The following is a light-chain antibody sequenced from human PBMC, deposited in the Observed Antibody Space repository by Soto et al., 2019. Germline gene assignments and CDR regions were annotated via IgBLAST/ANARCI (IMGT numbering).Light chain of an antibody. V-gene: IGKV1-39*01. Sequence: DLPMTQSPSSLSASVGDRVTITCPASQSISSYLNWYQQKPGKAPKLLIYAASSLQSGVPSRFSGSGSGTDFTLTISSLQPEDFATYYCQQSYSTLWTFGQGTKVDIK. CDR2: AAS. CDR3: QQSYSTLWT. CDR1: QSISSY. J-gene: IGKJ1*01.